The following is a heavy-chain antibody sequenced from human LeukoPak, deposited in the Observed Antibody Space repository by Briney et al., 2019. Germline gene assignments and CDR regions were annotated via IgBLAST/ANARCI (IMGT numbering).Heavy chain of an antibody. CDR3: ARGQSSPFGGFDP. D-gene: IGHD3-16*01. V-gene: IGHV3-53*01. CDR1: GFTVSSNY. Sequence: GGSLRLSCAASGFTVSSNYMSWVRQAPGKGLEWVSVIYSGGSTYYADSVKGRFTISRDNSKNTLYLQMNSLRAEDTAVYYCARGQSSPFGGFDPWGQGTLVTVSS. J-gene: IGHJ5*02. CDR2: IYSGGST.